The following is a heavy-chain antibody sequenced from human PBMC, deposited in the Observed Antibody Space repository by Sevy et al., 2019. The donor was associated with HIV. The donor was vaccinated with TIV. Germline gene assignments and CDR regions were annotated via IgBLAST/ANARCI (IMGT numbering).Heavy chain of an antibody. CDR3: ARGGPGDLDAFDI. J-gene: IGHJ3*02. CDR1: GFTFSSYS. D-gene: IGHD3-10*01. Sequence: GGSLRLSCAASGFTFSSYSMNWVRQAPGKGLEWVSYISSSSSTIYYADSVKGRFTISRDNTKNSLYLQMNSLRAEDTAVYYCARGGPGDLDAFDIWGQGTMVTVSS. V-gene: IGHV3-48*01. CDR2: ISSSSSTI.